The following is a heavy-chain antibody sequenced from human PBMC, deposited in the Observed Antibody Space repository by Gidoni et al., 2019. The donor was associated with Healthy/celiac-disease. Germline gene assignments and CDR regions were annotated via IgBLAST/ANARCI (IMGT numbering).Heavy chain of an antibody. V-gene: IGHV1-3*01. Sequence: QVQLVQSGAEVKKPGASVKVSCKASGYTFTSYAMHWVRQAPGQRLEWMGWINAGNGNTKYSQKFQGRVTITRDTSASTAYMELSSLRSEDTAVYYCASGGSSLYYYYGMDVWGQGTTVTVSS. CDR1: GYTFTSYA. CDR3: ASGGSSLYYYYGMDV. J-gene: IGHJ6*02. D-gene: IGHD6-6*01. CDR2: INAGNGNT.